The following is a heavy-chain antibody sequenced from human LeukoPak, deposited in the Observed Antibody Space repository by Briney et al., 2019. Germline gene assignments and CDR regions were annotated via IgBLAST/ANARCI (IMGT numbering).Heavy chain of an antibody. V-gene: IGHV3-23*01. Sequence: PGGSLRLFCATSGFTFSNYAVSWVRQAPGKGLERVSSISGCGGTTYYADSVKGRFTISRDNSKNSLYLKMNSLRAEDTAVYYCAKDPYRASSGLVDYWGQGTLVTVSS. CDR3: AKDPYRASSGLVDY. CDR2: ISGCGGTT. D-gene: IGHD5-12*01. J-gene: IGHJ4*02. CDR1: GFTFSNYA.